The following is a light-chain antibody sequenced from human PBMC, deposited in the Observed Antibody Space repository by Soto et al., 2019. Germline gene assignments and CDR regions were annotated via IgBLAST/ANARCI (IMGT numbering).Light chain of an antibody. J-gene: IGKJ4*01. CDR1: QSVNNRF. Sequence: EIVLTQSPGTLSLSPGERATLSCRASQSVNNRFLAWYQQKPGQTPRLLIFVASTRATGIPDRFSGSGSGTDFTLTISRLEPEDFAVYYCQQYGSAPLTFGGGTKVEIK. CDR2: VAS. CDR3: QQYGSAPLT. V-gene: IGKV3-20*01.